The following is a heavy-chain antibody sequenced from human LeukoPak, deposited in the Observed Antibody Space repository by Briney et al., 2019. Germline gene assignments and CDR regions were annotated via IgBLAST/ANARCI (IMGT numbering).Heavy chain of an antibody. Sequence: SETLSLTCAVYGGSFSGYYWSWIRQPPGKGLEWIGEINHSGSTNYNPSLKSRVTISVDTSKNQFSLKLSSVTAADTAVYYCARGLGDYAADYWDQGTLVTVSS. CDR3: ARGLGDYAADY. CDR2: INHSGST. CDR1: GGSFSGYY. J-gene: IGHJ4*02. V-gene: IGHV4-34*01. D-gene: IGHD4-17*01.